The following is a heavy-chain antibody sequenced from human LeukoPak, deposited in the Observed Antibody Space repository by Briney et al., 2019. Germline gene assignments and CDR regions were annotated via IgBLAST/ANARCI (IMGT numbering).Heavy chain of an antibody. J-gene: IGHJ4*02. CDR3: ARGSLEINIDY. Sequence: ASVKVSCKASGYTSTSYYMHWVRQAPGQGLEWMGIINPSGGGTSYAQKFQGRVTMTRDTSTSTVYMELSSLRSEDTAVYYCARGSLEINIDYWGQGTLVTVSS. V-gene: IGHV1-46*01. CDR2: INPSGGGT. CDR1: GYTSTSYY. D-gene: IGHD1-26*01.